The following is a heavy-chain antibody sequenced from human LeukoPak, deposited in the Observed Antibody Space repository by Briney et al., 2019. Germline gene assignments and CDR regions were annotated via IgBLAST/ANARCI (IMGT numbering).Heavy chain of an antibody. CDR2: IYYSGST. Sequence: SETLSLTCTVSGDSISSYYWSWIRQPPGKGLEWIGYIYYSGSTNYNPSLKSRVTISVDTSKDHFSLKLSSVTAADTAVYYCARGGSYYDYWGQGTLVTVSS. CDR1: GDSISSYY. D-gene: IGHD1-26*01. V-gene: IGHV4-59*01. CDR3: ARGGSYYDY. J-gene: IGHJ4*02.